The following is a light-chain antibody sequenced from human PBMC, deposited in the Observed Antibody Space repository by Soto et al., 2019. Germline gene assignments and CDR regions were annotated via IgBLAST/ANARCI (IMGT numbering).Light chain of an antibody. CDR2: GNS. CDR1: GSNVGASYD. V-gene: IGLV1-40*01. Sequence: QSVLTQPPSVSGAPGQTITMSCTGSGSNVGASYDVHWYQVLPGAGPRLLIYGNSNRPSGVPDRFSGSKSGTSASLAITGLQAEDEADYYCQSYDSSLSGRVFGGGTKLTVL. J-gene: IGLJ3*02. CDR3: QSYDSSLSGRV.